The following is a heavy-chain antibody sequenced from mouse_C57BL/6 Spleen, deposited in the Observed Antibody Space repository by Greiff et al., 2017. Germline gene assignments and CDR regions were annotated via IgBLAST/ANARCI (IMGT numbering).Heavy chain of an antibody. Sequence: VKLMESGAELARPGASVKMSCKASGYTFTSYTMHWVKQRPGQGLEWIGYINPSSGYTKYNQKFKDKATLTADKSSSTAYMQLSSLTSEDSAVYDCARWGDYGSSYGDAMDYWGQGTSVTVSS. V-gene: IGHV1-4*01. CDR2: INPSSGYT. D-gene: IGHD1-1*01. CDR3: ARWGDYGSSYGDAMDY. J-gene: IGHJ4*01. CDR1: GYTFTSYT.